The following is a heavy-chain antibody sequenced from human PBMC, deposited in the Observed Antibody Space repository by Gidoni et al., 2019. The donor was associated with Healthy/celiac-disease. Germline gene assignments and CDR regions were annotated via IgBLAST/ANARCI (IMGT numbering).Heavy chain of an antibody. CDR1: GGSFSGYY. D-gene: IGHD3-10*01. CDR3: ARGHVLLWFGELYIQGSDFDY. J-gene: IGHJ4*02. Sequence: QVQLQQWGAGLLKPSETLSLTCAVYGGSFSGYYWSWIRQPPGKGLEWIGEINHSGSTNYNPSLKSRVTISVDTSKNQFSLKLSSVTAADTAVYYCARGHVLLWFGELYIQGSDFDYWGQGTLVTVSS. V-gene: IGHV4-34*01. CDR2: INHSGST.